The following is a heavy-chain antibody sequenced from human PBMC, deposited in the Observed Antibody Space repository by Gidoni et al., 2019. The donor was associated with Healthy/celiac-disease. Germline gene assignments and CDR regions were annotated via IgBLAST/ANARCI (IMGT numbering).Heavy chain of an antibody. D-gene: IGHD5-18*01. V-gene: IGHV3-23*01. CDR2: IGVIGGST. J-gene: IGHJ4*02. Sequence: EVQLLESGGGLVQPGGSLRLSCAASGLPFGSDAMSWVSQDPGKGLEWVSAIGVIGGSTYSEDSVKGRCTISRYNAKTTLYLQMNSLRAEDTAVDYCAKDGRPRPSDGFVSDYWGQGTLVTVSS. CDR3: AKDGRPRPSDGFVSDY. CDR1: GLPFGSDA.